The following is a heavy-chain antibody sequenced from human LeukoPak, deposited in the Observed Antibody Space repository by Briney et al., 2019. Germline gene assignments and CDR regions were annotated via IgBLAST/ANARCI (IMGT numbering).Heavy chain of an antibody. CDR3: ARVDVVDLTADAFDI. V-gene: IGHV4-4*02. J-gene: IGHJ3*02. Sequence: TSGTLSLTCAVSGGSITSSNWWTWVRPPPGKGLEWIGEVYHSGSTNYNPSLKSRVTISVDKSNNQFSLRLNSVTAADTAVYYCARVDVVDLTADAFDIWGQGTMVTVSS. D-gene: IGHD2-2*01. CDR2: VYHSGST. CDR1: GGSITSSNW.